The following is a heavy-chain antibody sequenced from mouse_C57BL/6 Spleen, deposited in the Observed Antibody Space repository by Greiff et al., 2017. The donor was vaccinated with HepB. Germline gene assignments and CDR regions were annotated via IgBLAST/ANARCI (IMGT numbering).Heavy chain of an antibody. V-gene: IGHV14-1*01. CDR3: TITTVVAWYFDV. J-gene: IGHJ1*03. D-gene: IGHD1-1*01. Sequence: EVKLQESGAELVRPGASVKLSCTASGFNIKDYYMHWVKQRPEQGLEWIGRIDPEDGDTEYAPKFQGKATMTADTSSNTAYLQLSSLTSEDTAVYYCTITTVVAWYFDVWGTGTTVTVSS. CDR2: IDPEDGDT. CDR1: GFNIKDYY.